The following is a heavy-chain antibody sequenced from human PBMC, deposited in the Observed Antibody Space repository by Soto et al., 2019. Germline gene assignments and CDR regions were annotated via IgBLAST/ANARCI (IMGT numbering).Heavy chain of an antibody. CDR1: GGSIGSGDYY. CDR2: IYFSGST. J-gene: IGHJ4*02. D-gene: IGHD3-16*01. Sequence: PSETLSLTCTVSGGSIGSGDYYWGWIRQPPGKGLEWIGYIYFSGSTYYNPSLTSRVTISVDTSKNQFSLKLRSVTAADTAVYYCARVLLEGGLDYWGQGTLVTVSS. CDR3: ARVLLEGGLDY. V-gene: IGHV4-30-4*01.